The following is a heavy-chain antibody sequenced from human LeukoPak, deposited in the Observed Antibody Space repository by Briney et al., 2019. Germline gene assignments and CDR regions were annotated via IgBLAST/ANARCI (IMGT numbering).Heavy chain of an antibody. CDR1: GYTFTGYY. CDR2: INPNSGGT. Sequence: ASVKVSCKASGYTFTGYYMHWVRQAPGQGLEWMGWINPNSGGTNYAQKFQGRVTMTRDTSISTAYMELGRLRSDDTAVYYCARVEWSIVGAAPGRLVNPHDLHYWGQGTLVTVSS. V-gene: IGHV1-2*02. J-gene: IGHJ4*02. CDR3: ARVEWSIVGAAPGRLVNPHDLHY. D-gene: IGHD1-26*01.